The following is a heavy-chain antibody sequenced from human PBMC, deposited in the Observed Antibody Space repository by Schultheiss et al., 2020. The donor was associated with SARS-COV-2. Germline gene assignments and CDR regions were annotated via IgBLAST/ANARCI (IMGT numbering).Heavy chain of an antibody. V-gene: IGHV4-59*08. J-gene: IGHJ2*01. D-gene: IGHD2-15*01. CDR1: GGSISSYY. Sequence: SETLSLTCTVSGGSISSYYCTWIRQPPGKGLEWIGEIHDSGSTNYNPSLTSRVNISVDTSKNQFSLRLTSVTAADTAVYYCTRLSPGFCSGGTCYAWYFDLWGRGTLVTVSS. CDR3: TRLSPGFCSGGTCYAWYFDL. CDR2: IHDSGST.